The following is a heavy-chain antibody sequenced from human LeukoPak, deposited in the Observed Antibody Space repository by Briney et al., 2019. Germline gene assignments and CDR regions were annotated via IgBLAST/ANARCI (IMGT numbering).Heavy chain of an antibody. Sequence: PSETLSLTCSVSGGSISSYYWNWIRQTPGKGLQWIGYTHYSGSTNYNPSLKSRVSISVDTSKNQFSLKLSSVTAADTAVYYCARGYPAAGFNYWGQGTLVTVSS. J-gene: IGHJ4*02. CDR1: GGSISSYY. CDR2: THYSGST. CDR3: ARGYPAAGFNY. V-gene: IGHV4-59*12. D-gene: IGHD6-13*01.